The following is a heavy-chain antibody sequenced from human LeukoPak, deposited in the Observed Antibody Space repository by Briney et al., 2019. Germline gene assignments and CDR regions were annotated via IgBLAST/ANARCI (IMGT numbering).Heavy chain of an antibody. CDR2: IYYSGST. J-gene: IGHJ4*02. V-gene: IGHV4-59*01. D-gene: IGHD2-2*01. CDR3: ARSLGAQLPPIH. CDR1: GDSISSYY. Sequence: PSETLSLTCTVSGDSISSYYWSWIRQPPGKGPEWLGYIYYSGSTNYNPSLKGRVTISVDTSKNQFSLKLTSVTAADTAVYYCARSLGAQLPPIHWGQGTLVTVSS.